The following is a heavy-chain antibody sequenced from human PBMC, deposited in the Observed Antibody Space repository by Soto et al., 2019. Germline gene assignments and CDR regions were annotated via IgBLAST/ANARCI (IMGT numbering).Heavy chain of an antibody. CDR1: AASSGRSSYF. J-gene: IGHJ4*02. CDR2: LYYSGSA. V-gene: IGHV4-39*01. Sequence: SENLSLTCTVSAASSGRSSYFWGLIRQPPGKGLEWIGSLYYSGSAYYNPSLYSRVTISADTSKNLLSLKLRSVTAADTAVYYCARRDRGGNGGKPFPFWGQGSPVIAPQ. CDR3: ARRDRGGNGGKPFPF. D-gene: IGHD5-12*01.